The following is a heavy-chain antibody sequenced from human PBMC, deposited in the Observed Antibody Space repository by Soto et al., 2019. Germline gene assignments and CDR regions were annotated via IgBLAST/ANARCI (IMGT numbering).Heavy chain of an antibody. Sequence: PGGSLRLSCAASGFTFSSYWMHWVRQAPGKGLVLVSRINSDGSSTSYADSVKGRFTISRDNANNTLYLQMNSLRAEDTAVYYCARSGSHSSNWPKWVDPGGQGALVTVA. CDR3: ARSGSHSSNWPKWVDP. CDR2: INSDGSST. J-gene: IGHJ5*02. D-gene: IGHD6-13*01. CDR1: GFTFSSYW. V-gene: IGHV3-74*01.